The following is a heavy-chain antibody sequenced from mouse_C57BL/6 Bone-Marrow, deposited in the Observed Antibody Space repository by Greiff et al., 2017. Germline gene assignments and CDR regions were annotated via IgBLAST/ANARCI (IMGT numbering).Heavy chain of an antibody. J-gene: IGHJ3*01. D-gene: IGHD1-1*01. CDR1: GYTFTSYW. V-gene: IGHV1-69*01. Sequence: QVQLQQPGAELVMPGASVKLSCKASGYTFTSYWMHWVKQRPGQGLEWIGEIEPSDSYTNYNQKFKGKSTLNVDKSSSTAYMQLSSLTSEDSAVYYCAREIYYYGSSPPWFAYWGQRTLVTVSA. CDR3: AREIYYYGSSPPWFAY. CDR2: IEPSDSYT.